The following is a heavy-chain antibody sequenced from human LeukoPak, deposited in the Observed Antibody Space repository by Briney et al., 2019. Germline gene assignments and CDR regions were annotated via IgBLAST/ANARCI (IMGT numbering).Heavy chain of an antibody. V-gene: IGHV3-13*04. Sequence: PGGSLRLSCAASGFTFSTYDFHWVRQPTGKGLEWVSAIGTAGDTYYPGSVKGRFTMSRENAKNSLYLQMNSLRAGDTAVYYCARLREAAFDIWGQGTMVTVSS. CDR3: ARLREAAFDI. CDR2: IGTAGDT. J-gene: IGHJ3*02. CDR1: GFTFSTYD. D-gene: IGHD1-26*01.